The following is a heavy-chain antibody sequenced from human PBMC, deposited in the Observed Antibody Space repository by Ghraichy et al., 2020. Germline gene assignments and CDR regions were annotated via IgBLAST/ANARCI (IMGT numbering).Heavy chain of an antibody. CDR3: AKGMYYYDSSGFDAFDI. D-gene: IGHD3-22*01. CDR2: ISYDGSNK. Sequence: SCAASGFTFSSYGMHWVRQAPGKGLEWVAVISYDGSNKYYADSVKGRFTISRDNSKNTLYLQMNSLRAEDTAVYYCAKGMYYYDSSGFDAFDIWGQGTMVTVSS. V-gene: IGHV3-30*18. J-gene: IGHJ3*02. CDR1: GFTFSSYG.